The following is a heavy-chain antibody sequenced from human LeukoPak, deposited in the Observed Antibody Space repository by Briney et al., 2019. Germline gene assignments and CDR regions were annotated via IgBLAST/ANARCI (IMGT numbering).Heavy chain of an antibody. CDR2: IYDSGSI. CDR1: GYSISSGYY. Sequence: SETLSLTCTVSGYSISSGYYWGWIRQPPGKGLEWIGSIYDSGSIYYNPSLKSRVTISVDTSKNQFSLKLSSVTAADTAVYYCARGTTAMSYWGQGTLVTVSS. D-gene: IGHD5-18*01. CDR3: ARGTTAMSY. J-gene: IGHJ4*02. V-gene: IGHV4-38-2*02.